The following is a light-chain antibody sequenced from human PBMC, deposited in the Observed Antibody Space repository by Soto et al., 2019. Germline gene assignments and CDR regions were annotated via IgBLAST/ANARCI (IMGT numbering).Light chain of an antibody. CDR2: GAS. Sequence: EIVLTQSPGTLSLSPGERATLSCRASQSVSSNLAWYQQKPGQAPRLLIYGASNTAPGIPDRFSGRGSGTDFILTISRLEPEDFAVYYCQHYGSSLWTFGQGTKVDIK. CDR3: QHYGSSLWT. J-gene: IGKJ1*01. CDR1: QSVSSN. V-gene: IGKV3-20*01.